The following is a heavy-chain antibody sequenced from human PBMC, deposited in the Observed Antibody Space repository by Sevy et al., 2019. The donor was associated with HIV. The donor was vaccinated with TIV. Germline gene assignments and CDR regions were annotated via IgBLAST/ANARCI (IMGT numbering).Heavy chain of an antibody. CDR1: GDSFTAYY. V-gene: IGHV1-2*02. D-gene: IGHD3-16*01. CDR2: INPNSDGT. Sequence: ASVKVSCKASGDSFTAYYMHWVRQAPGQGLEWMGWINPNSDGTNYAQKFQGRVTMTTDTSISTAYMELSRLRSDDTGVYYWGGDRMSFWGGGGMDVWGQGTTVTVSS. J-gene: IGHJ6*02. CDR3: GGDRMSFWGGGGMDV.